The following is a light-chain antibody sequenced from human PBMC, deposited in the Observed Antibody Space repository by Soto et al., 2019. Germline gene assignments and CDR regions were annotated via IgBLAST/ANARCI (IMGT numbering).Light chain of an antibody. V-gene: IGKV1-5*03. J-gene: IGKJ1*01. CDR2: SAA. Sequence: DIQMTQSPATLSACVGDRVTITCRASQSISTWLARYQQKPGKAPKLLIYSAADLESGVPSRFSGSGFGTDFTLTITRLQPDDFATYYCQHYNSFSRTFGQGTKVDIK. CDR1: QSISTW. CDR3: QHYNSFSRT.